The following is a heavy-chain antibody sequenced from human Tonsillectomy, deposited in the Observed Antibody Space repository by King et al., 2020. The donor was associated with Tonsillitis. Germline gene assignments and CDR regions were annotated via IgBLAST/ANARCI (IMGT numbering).Heavy chain of an antibody. CDR3: TRGGSPGGWYLDY. V-gene: IGHV3-21*01. D-gene: IGHD6-19*01. J-gene: IGHJ4*02. CDR1: VFTFTSYS. CDR2: VSSSSSNI. Sequence: VQLVESGGGLVKPGGSLRLSCAASVFTFTSYSMIWVRQPPGRGREWLSSVSSSSSNIFYPASVKGRFTISKDKAKNALYLQMNGLRAEDTAFHYCTRGGSPGGWYLDYWGQGTLVTVSS.